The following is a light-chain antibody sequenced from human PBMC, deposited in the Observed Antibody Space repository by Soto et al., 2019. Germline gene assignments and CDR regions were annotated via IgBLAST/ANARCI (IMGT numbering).Light chain of an antibody. J-gene: IGKJ1*01. Sequence: DIQMTQSPSAMSASVGDRVTITCRASRGITNYVAWFQQKPGQVPKRLIYAASSLQRGVPSRFSGSGSGTEFTLTISSLQPEDFATYFCQQSFSSPWTFGQGTKV. CDR3: QQSFSSPWT. CDR1: RGITNY. V-gene: IGKV1-17*03. CDR2: AAS.